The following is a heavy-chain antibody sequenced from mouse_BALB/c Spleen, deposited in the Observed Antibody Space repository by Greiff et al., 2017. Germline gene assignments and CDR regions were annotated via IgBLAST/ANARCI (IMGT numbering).Heavy chain of an antibody. J-gene: IGHJ4*01. Sequence: DVKLQESGPELVKPGASVKISCKASGYSFTGYYMHWVKQSHVKSLEWIGRINPYNGATSYNQNFKDKASLTVDKSSSTAYMELHSLTSEDSAVYYCARSPYGKGMDYWGQGTSVTVSS. V-gene: IGHV1-31*01. CDR3: ARSPYGKGMDY. CDR1: GYSFTGYY. D-gene: IGHD2-1*01. CDR2: INPYNGAT.